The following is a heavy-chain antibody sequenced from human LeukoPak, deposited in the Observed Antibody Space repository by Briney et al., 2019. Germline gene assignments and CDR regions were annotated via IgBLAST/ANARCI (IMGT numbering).Heavy chain of an antibody. Sequence: SETLSVTCTVSGGSISSYYWSWIRQPPGKGLEWIGYIYYSGSTNYNPSLKSRVTISVDTSKNQFSLKLSSVTAADTAVYYCARGYLEWLLYLDYWGQGTLVTVSS. J-gene: IGHJ4*02. CDR1: GGSISSYY. V-gene: IGHV4-59*01. D-gene: IGHD3-3*01. CDR3: ARGYLEWLLYLDY. CDR2: IYYSGST.